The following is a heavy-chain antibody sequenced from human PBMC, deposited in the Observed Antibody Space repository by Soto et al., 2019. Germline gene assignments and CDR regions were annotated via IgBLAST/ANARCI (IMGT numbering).Heavy chain of an antibody. CDR1: GGSISSSSYY. J-gene: IGHJ4*02. V-gene: IGHV4-39*01. CDR3: ASWDYGDSPFGY. CDR2: IYYSGST. Sequence: QLQLQESGPGLVKPSETLSLTCTVSGGSISSSSYYWGWIRQPPGKGLEWIGSIYYSGSTYYNPSLKSRVTISVDTSKNQFSLKLSSVTAADTAVYYCASWDYGDSPFGYWGQGTLVTVSS. D-gene: IGHD4-17*01.